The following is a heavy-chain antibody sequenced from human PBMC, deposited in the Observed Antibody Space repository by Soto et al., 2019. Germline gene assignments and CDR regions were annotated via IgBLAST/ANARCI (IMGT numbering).Heavy chain of an antibody. J-gene: IGHJ4*02. V-gene: IGHV3-33*03. CDR3: ASSIN. CDR2: IWYDGSNK. CDR1: GFPFSSYG. Sequence: GGSLRLSCAASGFPFSSYGMHWVRQAPGKGLDWVGVIWYDGSNKDYAESVKGRFTISRDNSKNMLYLQMNSLRADDTAVYYCASSINWGQGTLVTVS.